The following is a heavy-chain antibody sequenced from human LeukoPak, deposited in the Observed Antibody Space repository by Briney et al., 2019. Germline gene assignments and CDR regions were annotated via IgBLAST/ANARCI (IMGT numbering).Heavy chain of an antibody. Sequence: VASVKVSCKASGYTFTRYGISWVRQAPGEGLEWMGWISANNGDTNSAQKFQGRVTMTTDKSTSTAYMELRSLRSDDTAVYYCARDFFHGHCAGLSCFLLDYWGQGSLVTVSS. CDR3: ARDFFHGHCAGLSCFLLDY. V-gene: IGHV1-18*01. CDR1: GYTFTRYG. D-gene: IGHD2-15*01. J-gene: IGHJ4*02. CDR2: ISANNGDT.